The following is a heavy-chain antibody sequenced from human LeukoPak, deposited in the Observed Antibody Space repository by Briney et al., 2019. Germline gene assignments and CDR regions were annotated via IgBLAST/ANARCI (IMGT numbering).Heavy chain of an antibody. CDR1: GYTLTELS. D-gene: IGHD5-18*01. CDR3: ATAEIQRGAIYYYYYYYMDV. V-gene: IGHV1-24*01. CDR2: FDPEDSET. J-gene: IGHJ6*03. Sequence: ASVKVSCKVSGYTLTELSMHWVRQAPGKGLEWMGGFDPEDSETIYAQKFQGRVTMTEDTSTDTAYMELSSLRSEDTAVYYCATAEIQRGAIYYYYYYYMDVWGKGTTVTVSS.